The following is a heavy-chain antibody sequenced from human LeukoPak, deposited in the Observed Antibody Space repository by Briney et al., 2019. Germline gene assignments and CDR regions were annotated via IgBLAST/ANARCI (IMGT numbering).Heavy chain of an antibody. J-gene: IGHJ4*02. V-gene: IGHV3-48*03. CDR3: ARDFWSGNCY. Sequence: GGSLRLSCAASGFTFSSYEMNWVRQAPGKGLEWVSYISSSGSTIYYADSVKGRFTISRDNAKNSLYLQMNSLRAEDTAVYYCARDFWSGNCYWGQGTLVTVSS. CDR1: GFTFSSYE. D-gene: IGHD3-3*01. CDR2: ISSSGSTI.